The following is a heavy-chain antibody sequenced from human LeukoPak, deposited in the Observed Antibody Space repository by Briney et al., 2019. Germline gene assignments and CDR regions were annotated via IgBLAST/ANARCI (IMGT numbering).Heavy chain of an antibody. CDR3: ARGAIPGQFQH. J-gene: IGHJ1*01. CDR2: IYYSGST. D-gene: IGHD2-21*01. V-gene: IGHV4-59*01. Sequence: PSETPSLTCTVSGGSISSYYWSWIRQPPGKGLEWIGYIYYSGSTNYNPSLKSRVTISVDTSKNQFSLKLSSVTAADTAVYYCARGAIPGQFQHWGQGTLVTVSS. CDR1: GGSISSYY.